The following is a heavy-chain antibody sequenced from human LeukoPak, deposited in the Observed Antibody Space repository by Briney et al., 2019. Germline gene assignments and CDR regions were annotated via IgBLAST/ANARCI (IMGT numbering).Heavy chain of an antibody. D-gene: IGHD3-10*01. V-gene: IGHV4-59*01. CDR1: GVSLSNYY. CDR3: ARAGGNRFDP. J-gene: IGHJ5*02. CDR2: IYYSGST. Sequence: PSETLCLTCTVSGVSLSNYYWSWVRQYPGQGLEWVWYIYYSGSTTYNPSLKSRVTISVDTSKNPFSLKLTSVTAADTAVYYCARAGGNRFDPWGQGILVTVSS.